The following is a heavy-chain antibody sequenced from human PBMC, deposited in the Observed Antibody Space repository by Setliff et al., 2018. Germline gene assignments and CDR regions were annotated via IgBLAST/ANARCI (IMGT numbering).Heavy chain of an antibody. CDR1: GFTFNNYA. D-gene: IGHD3-10*01. CDR3: ARVRNYYGSGSYLSAFDY. V-gene: IGHV3-7*01. J-gene: IGHJ4*02. CDR2: INPHGTEK. Sequence: GSLRLSCAASGFTFNNYALSWVRQAPGKGLEWLASINPHGTEKYYADSVKGRFTISRDNAKNSLYLQMNSLKADDTAVYYCARVRNYYGSGSYLSAFDYWGQGALVTVSS.